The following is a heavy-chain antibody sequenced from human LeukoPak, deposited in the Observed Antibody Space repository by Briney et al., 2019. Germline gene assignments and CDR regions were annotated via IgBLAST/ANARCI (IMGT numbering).Heavy chain of an antibody. D-gene: IGHD3-16*01. CDR2: VYSTGNT. V-gene: IGHV4-39*01. CDR3: ARPHLTWRVEYFDP. J-gene: IGHJ5*02. Sequence: SETLSLTCTVSGDSINSNSYHWGWLRQPPGKGLEWIGTVYSTGNTYYTPSLKSRVTISVDTSNNQFSLKLTSVTAADTAVYYCARPHLTWRVEYFDPWGQGTLVTVSS. CDR1: GDSINSNSYH.